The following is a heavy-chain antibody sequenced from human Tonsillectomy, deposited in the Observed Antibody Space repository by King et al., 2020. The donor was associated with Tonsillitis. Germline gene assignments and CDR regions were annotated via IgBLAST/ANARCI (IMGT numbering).Heavy chain of an antibody. CDR1: GFTFSSYA. CDR3: AKDAKHIVVLGAFDI. V-gene: IGHV3-23*04. D-gene: IGHD2-21*01. Sequence: VQLVESGGGLVQPGGSLSLSCAASGFTFSSYAMSGFRQAPGKGLDGFSAISGRGGSTNYADSVKGRFTISRDNSKNTLYLQMNSLRVEDTAVYYCAKDAKHIVVLGAFDIWGQGTKVTVSS. CDR2: ISGRGGST. J-gene: IGHJ3*02.